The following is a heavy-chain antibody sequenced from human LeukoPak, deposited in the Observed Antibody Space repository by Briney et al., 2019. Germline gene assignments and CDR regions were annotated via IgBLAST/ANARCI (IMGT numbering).Heavy chain of an antibody. CDR2: ISFDGSEK. CDR1: GFTFNNYI. Sequence: GGSLRLSCAASGFTFNNYIMHWVRQAPGKGLEWVAVISFDGSEKFYADSVKGRFTISRDNSKNTLYLQMNSLRAEDTAVFYCARGHLYYDKSGYYFGHWGQGTLVTVSS. D-gene: IGHD3-22*01. CDR3: ARGHLYYDKSGYYFGH. J-gene: IGHJ4*02. V-gene: IGHV3-30-3*01.